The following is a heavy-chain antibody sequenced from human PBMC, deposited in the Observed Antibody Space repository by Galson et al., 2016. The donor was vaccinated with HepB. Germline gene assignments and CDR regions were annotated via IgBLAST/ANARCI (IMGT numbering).Heavy chain of an antibody. J-gene: IGHJ4*02. V-gene: IGHV1-3*01. CDR2: ISAGNGNT. CDR1: GYTFTSYA. CDR3: ARGNRWGGLVDALWY. D-gene: IGHD2-8*01. Sequence: SVKVSCKASGYTFTSYALHWVRQAPGQSLEWMGWISAGNGNTKYSHNFQGRVTITRDTSATIAYMKLSSLRSEDTAVYYCARGNRWGGLVDALWYWGQGTLVTVSS.